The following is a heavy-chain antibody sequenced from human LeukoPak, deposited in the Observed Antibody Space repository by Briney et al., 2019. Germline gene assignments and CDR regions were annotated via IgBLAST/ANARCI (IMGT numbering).Heavy chain of an antibody. CDR3: AREYSSSSGRSFDY. D-gene: IGHD6-6*01. CDR1: GFTFSSYG. V-gene: IGHV3-30*03. Sequence: GGSLRLSCAASGFTFSSYGMHWVRQAPGKGLEWVAVISYDGSNKYYADSVKGRFTISRDNAKNSLYLQMNSLRAEDTAVYYCAREYSSSSGRSFDYWGQGTLVTVSS. CDR2: ISYDGSNK. J-gene: IGHJ4*02.